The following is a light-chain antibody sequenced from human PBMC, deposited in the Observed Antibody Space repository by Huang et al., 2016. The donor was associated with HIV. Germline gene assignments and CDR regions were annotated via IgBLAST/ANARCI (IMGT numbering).Light chain of an antibody. CDR2: AAS. V-gene: IGKV1-39*01. J-gene: IGKJ1*01. Sequence: DIQMTQSPSSLSASVGDRVTITCRASQSISSYLNWYQQKPGKAPKLLIYAASSLQSGVQSRFSGSGSVTDFTLTISSLQPEDFATYYCQQSYRTSWTFGQGTKVEIK. CDR1: QSISSY. CDR3: QQSYRTSWT.